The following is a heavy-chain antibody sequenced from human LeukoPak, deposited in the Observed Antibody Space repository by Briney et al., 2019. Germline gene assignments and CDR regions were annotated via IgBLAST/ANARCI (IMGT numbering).Heavy chain of an antibody. Sequence: SETLSLTCTVSGDSISSYYWSWIRQPPGKGLEWIGYIYYSGSTNYNPSLKSRVTISIDTSKNQFSLKLSSVTAADTAVYYCARTPWNIVATITTPAPLLFDNWGQGTLVTVSS. J-gene: IGHJ4*02. D-gene: IGHD5-12*01. V-gene: IGHV4-59*01. CDR2: IYYSGST. CDR3: ARTPWNIVATITTPAPLLFDN. CDR1: GDSISSYY.